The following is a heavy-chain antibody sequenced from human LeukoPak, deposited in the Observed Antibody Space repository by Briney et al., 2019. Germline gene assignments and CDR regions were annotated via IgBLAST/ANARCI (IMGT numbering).Heavy chain of an antibody. J-gene: IGHJ3*02. CDR2: INPSGGST. D-gene: IGHD2-15*01. CDR3: ARVPDPGYYSIAFDI. Sequence: ASVKVSCKASGYTFTSYYMHWVRQAPGQGLEWMGIINPSGGSTSYAQKFQGRVTMTRDTSTSTVYMGLSSLRSEDTAVYYCARVPDPGYYSIAFDIWGQGTMVTVSS. CDR1: GYTFTSYY. V-gene: IGHV1-46*01.